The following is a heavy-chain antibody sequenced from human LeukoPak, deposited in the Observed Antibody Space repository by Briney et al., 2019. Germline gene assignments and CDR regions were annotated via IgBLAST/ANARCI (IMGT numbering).Heavy chain of an antibody. CDR2: ISWNSGSI. V-gene: IGHV3-9*01. D-gene: IGHD1-1*01. CDR3: AKATNGPIGFDY. CDR1: GFTFDDYA. J-gene: IGHJ4*02. Sequence: PGRSLRLSCAASGFTFDDYAMHWVRQAPGKGLEWVSGISWNSGSIGYADSVKGRFTISRDNAKNSLYLQMNSLRAEDTALYYCAKATNGPIGFDYWGQGTLVTVSS.